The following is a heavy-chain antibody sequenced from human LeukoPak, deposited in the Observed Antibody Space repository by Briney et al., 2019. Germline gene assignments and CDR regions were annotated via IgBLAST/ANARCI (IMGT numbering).Heavy chain of an antibody. CDR1: GFTFSRHY. CDR3: AKERTMIHFDAFDI. D-gene: IGHD3-22*01. CDR2: VNGVGTDK. Sequence: GGSLRLSCAASGFTFSRHYMHWVRQAPGKGLVWVSRVNGVGTDKIYADSVKGRFTISRDNSKNTLYLQMNSLRAEDTAVYYCAKERTMIHFDAFDIWGQGTMVTVSS. V-gene: IGHV3-74*01. J-gene: IGHJ3*02.